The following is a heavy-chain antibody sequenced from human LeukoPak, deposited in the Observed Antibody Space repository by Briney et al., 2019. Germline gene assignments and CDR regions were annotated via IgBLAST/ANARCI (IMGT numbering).Heavy chain of an antibody. CDR2: IYHSGSI. Sequence: SETLSLTCTVSGYSISSGYYWGWIRQPPGRGLEWIGSIYHSGSIYYNPSLKSRVTISVDTSKNQFSLKLSSVTAADTAVYYCARGIYYGSGSPDYWGQGTLVTVSS. V-gene: IGHV4-38-2*02. D-gene: IGHD3-10*01. J-gene: IGHJ4*02. CDR3: ARGIYYGSGSPDY. CDR1: GYSISSGYY.